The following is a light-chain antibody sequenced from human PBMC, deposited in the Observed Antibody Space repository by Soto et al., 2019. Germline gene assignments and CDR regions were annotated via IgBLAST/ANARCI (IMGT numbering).Light chain of an antibody. CDR1: QRISSNF. Sequence: PGERATLSCRASQRISSNFLAWFQQKPGLPPRLLIYGASTRASGVPDRFSGGGSGTDFVLTISRLEPEDFAVYYCQHYDNLPRYTFGLGTKLEIK. J-gene: IGKJ2*01. CDR2: GAS. V-gene: IGKV3-20*01. CDR3: QHYDNLPRYT.